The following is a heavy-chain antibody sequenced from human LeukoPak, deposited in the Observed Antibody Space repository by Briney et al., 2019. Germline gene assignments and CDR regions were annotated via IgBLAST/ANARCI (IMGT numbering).Heavy chain of an antibody. V-gene: IGHV3-11*06. D-gene: IGHD4-17*01. Sequence: PGGSLRLSCAASGFTFSDYYMSWIRQAPGKGLEWVSYISGSSSCTIYADSVKGRFTISRDNAKNSLYLQMNSLRAEDTAVYYCARVTLYAESALDYWGQGTLVTVSS. CDR3: ARVTLYAESALDY. CDR1: GFTFSDYY. CDR2: ISGSSSCT. J-gene: IGHJ4*02.